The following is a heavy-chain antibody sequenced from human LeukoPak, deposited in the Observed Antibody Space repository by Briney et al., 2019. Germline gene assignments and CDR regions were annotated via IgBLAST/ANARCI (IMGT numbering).Heavy chain of an antibody. D-gene: IGHD1-1*01. CDR2: IIPIFGTA. CDR3: ARVKGTTGGYYYYYMDV. J-gene: IGHJ6*03. V-gene: IGHV1-69*05. Sequence: SVKVSCKASGGTFSSYAISWVRQAPGQGLEWMGGIIPIFGTANYAQKFQGRVTITTDESTSTAYMELSSLRSEDTAVYYCARVKGTTGGYYYYYMDVWGKGTTVTVSS. CDR1: GGTFSSYA.